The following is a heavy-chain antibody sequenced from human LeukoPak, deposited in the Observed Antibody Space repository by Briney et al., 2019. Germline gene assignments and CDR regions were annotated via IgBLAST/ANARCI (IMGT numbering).Heavy chain of an antibody. CDR1: GYPISSGYY. CDR2: NYHSGST. D-gene: IGHD1-1*01. CDR3: ARGHLYRATTTPFDY. J-gene: IGHJ4*02. V-gene: IGHV4-38-2*01. Sequence: SETLSLTCAVSGYPISSGYYWGWIRQPPGKGLEWIGSNYHSGSTYYNPSLKSRVTISVDTSKNQFSLKLSSVTAADTAVYYCARGHLYRATTTPFDYWGQGTLVTVSS.